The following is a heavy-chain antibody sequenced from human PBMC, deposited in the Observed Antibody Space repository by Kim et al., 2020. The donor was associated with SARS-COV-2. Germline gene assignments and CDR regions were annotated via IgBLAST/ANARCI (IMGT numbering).Heavy chain of an antibody. J-gene: IGHJ3*02. V-gene: IGHV3-7*01. CDR3: VRQDQRTFDI. Sequence: GGSLRLSCVASGFTFSPSWMAWVRQAPGKGLEWVADIGQDVSYRYYVDSVKGRFTISRDDAKNSLYLHMNSLRAADTAMSFCVRQDQRTFDIWGQGTMAT. CDR1: GFTFSPSW. CDR2: IGQDVSYR. D-gene: IGHD2-15*01.